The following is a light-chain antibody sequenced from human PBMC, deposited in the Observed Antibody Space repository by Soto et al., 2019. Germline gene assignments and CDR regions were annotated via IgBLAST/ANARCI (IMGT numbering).Light chain of an antibody. V-gene: IGLV2-11*01. Sequence: QAVLTQPRSVSGSPGQSVTISCTGTSSDVGAYNYVSWYQQHPCKAPKLMIYDVTKRPSGVPDRYSGSKSGKTASLSISGLRAEDEADYYCCSDAGYYSLGVLFGGGTKVTVL. CDR3: CSDAGYYSLGVL. CDR2: DVT. CDR1: SSDVGAYNY. J-gene: IGLJ2*01.